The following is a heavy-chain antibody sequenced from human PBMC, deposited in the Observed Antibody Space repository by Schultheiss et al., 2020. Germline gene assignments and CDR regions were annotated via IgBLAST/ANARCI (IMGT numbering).Heavy chain of an antibody. J-gene: IGHJ4*02. CDR3: ARSGYGDHAIFDY. D-gene: IGHD4-17*01. V-gene: IGHV3-23*01. CDR1: GFTFSSYW. Sequence: GGSLRLSCAASGFTFSSYWMSWVRQAPGKGLEWVSSISGSGGSTYYADSVKGRFTISRDNSKNTLYLQMNSLRAEDTAVYYCARSGYGDHAIFDYWGQGTLVTVSS. CDR2: ISGSGGST.